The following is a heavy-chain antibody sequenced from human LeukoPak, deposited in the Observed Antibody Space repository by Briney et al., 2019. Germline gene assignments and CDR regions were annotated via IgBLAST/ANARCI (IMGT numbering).Heavy chain of an antibody. CDR1: GGSISSGGYS. V-gene: IGHV4-30-2*01. J-gene: IGHJ4*02. CDR3: ASSQLRDGYDY. CDR2: IYHSGST. Sequence: PSETLSLTCAVSGGSISSGGYSWSWIRQPPGKGLEWIGYIYHSGSTYYNPSLKSRVTISVDRSKNQFSLKLSSVTAADTAVYYCASSQLRDGYDYWGQGTLVTVSS. D-gene: IGHD5-24*01.